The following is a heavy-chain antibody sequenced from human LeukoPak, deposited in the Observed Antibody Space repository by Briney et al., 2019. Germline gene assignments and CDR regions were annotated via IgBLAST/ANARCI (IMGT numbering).Heavy chain of an antibody. CDR2: INTDGSST. CDR3: ARGAYGGYHFDY. CDR1: GFTFSSYW. Sequence: GGSLRLSCAASGFTFSSYWMHWVRQAPGKGLVWVSRINTDGSSTSCADSVKGRFTISRDNAMNTLYLQMNSLRAADTAVYYCARGAYGGYHFDYWGQGTLVTVSS. J-gene: IGHJ4*02. D-gene: IGHD4-17*01. V-gene: IGHV3-74*01.